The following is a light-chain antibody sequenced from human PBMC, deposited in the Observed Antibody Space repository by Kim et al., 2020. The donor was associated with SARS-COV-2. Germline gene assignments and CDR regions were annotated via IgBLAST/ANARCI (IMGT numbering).Light chain of an antibody. J-gene: IGKJ1*01. CDR1: QSVSNN. V-gene: IGKV3-15*01. CDR3: REYNNWPV. Sequence: EIMMTQSPATLSVSPGERATLSCRASQSVSNNLAWYQQKPGQAPRLLIYGASTRATGIPARFSGSGSGTEFILTISSLQSEDFAIYYCREYNNWPVFGQGTKVDIK. CDR2: GAS.